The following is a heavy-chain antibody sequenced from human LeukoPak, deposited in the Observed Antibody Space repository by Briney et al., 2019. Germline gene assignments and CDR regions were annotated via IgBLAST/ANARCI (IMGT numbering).Heavy chain of an antibody. V-gene: IGHV3-48*04. CDR3: ARDTRGESDY. D-gene: IGHD2-2*01. J-gene: IGHJ4*02. Sequence: GGSLRLSCAASGFTFSNYAMSWVRQAPGKGLEWVSYISSSSDTIYYADSVKGRFTISRDNAKNSLYLQMNSLRAEDTAVYYCARDTRGESDYWGQGTRVTVSS. CDR2: ISSSSDTI. CDR1: GFTFSNYA.